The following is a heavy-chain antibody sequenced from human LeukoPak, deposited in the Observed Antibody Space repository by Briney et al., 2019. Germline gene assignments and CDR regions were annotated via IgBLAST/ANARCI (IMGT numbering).Heavy chain of an antibody. CDR3: TTDEDWNYARKDV. D-gene: IGHD1-7*01. CDR1: GFTFNYAW. Sequence: PGGSLRPSCAASGFTFNYAWMSWVRQVPGKGLEWVGQTVSEIDGGTTDYAAPVKGRFTISRDDSKSTLYLQMNSLKIEDTAVYYCTTDEDWNYARKDVWGQGATVIVSS. V-gene: IGHV3-15*04. CDR2: TVSEIDGGTT. J-gene: IGHJ6*02.